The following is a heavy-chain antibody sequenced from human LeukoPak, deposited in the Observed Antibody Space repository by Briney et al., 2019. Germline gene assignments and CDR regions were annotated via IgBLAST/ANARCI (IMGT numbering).Heavy chain of an antibody. CDR3: ARRSGIAVAGAFDY. J-gene: IGHJ4*02. CDR2: INSDGSST. Sequence: GGSPRLSCAASGFTFSSYWMHWVRQAPGKGLVWVSRINSDGSSTSYADSVKGRFTISRDNSKNTLYLQMNSLRAEDTAVYYCARRSGIAVAGAFDYWGQGTLVTVSS. D-gene: IGHD6-19*01. V-gene: IGHV3-74*01. CDR1: GFTFSSYW.